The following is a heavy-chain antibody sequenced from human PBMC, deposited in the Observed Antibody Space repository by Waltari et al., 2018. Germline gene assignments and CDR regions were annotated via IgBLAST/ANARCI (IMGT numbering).Heavy chain of an antibody. V-gene: IGHV3-53*01. CDR2: IYSGGST. CDR1: GFIVSSKY. Sequence: EVQLVESGGGLIQPGGSLRLSCAASGFIVSSKYMSLVRQAPGKGLELISVIYSGGSTYYADSVKGRFTISRDNSKNTVFLQMNSLRAEDTAVYYCAREVGDWSDALGYWGQGTLVTVSS. CDR3: AREVGDWSDALGY. D-gene: IGHD1-1*01. J-gene: IGHJ4*02.